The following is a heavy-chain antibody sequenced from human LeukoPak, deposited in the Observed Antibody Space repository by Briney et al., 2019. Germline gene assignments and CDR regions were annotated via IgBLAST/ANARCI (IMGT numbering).Heavy chain of an antibody. D-gene: IGHD3-22*01. J-gene: IGHJ4*02. CDR3: ARGGVGWYYYDSSGYTVY. V-gene: IGHV3-7*01. CDR1: GFTFSSYW. CDR2: IKQDGSEK. Sequence: GGSLRFSCAASGFTFSSYWMGWVRQAPGKGLEWVANIKQDGSEKYYVDSVKGRFTISRDNAKNSLYLQMNSLRAEDTAVYYCARGGVGWYYYDSSGYTVYWGQGTLVTVSS.